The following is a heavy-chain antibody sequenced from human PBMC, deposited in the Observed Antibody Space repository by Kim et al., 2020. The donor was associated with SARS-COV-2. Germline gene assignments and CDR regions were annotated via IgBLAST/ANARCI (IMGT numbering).Heavy chain of an antibody. CDR2: INHSGST. CDR1: GESFGDYY. CDR3: ARGDFVWWTYLHLFDS. D-gene: IGHD3-16*02. J-gene: IGHJ4*01. Sequence: SETLSLTCAVSGESFGDYYWTWFRQPPGKGLEWIGEINHPGSEINHSGSTDYNPSLKSRVTISVDTSKKQFSLKLTSVTAAVTATYYCARGDFVWWTYLHLFDSWGQGTLVTVSS. V-gene: IGHV4-34*01.